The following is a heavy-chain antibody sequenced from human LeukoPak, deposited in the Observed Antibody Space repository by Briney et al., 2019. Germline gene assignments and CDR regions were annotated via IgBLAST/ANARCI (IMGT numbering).Heavy chain of an antibody. CDR1: GVSINPYY. D-gene: IGHD5-18*01. J-gene: IGHJ4*02. Sequence: SETLSLTCSVSGVSINPYYWSWTRQSAGKGLEWIGRVYASGTTNYHPSLNGRVTLSVDMSKNHFSLRLSSVTAADTAVYYCARDQGYTYGQTHYFDLWGQGILVTVPS. CDR2: VYASGTT. CDR3: ARDQGYTYGQTHYFDL. V-gene: IGHV4-4*07.